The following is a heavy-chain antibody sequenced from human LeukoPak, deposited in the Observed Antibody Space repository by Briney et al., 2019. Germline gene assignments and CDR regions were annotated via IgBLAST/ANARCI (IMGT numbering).Heavy chain of an antibody. CDR2: IWYDGSNK. J-gene: IGHJ6*02. CDR3: VKDRSITMVRGVIAHYYYYYGMDV. V-gene: IGHV3-33*06. D-gene: IGHD3-10*01. Sequence: PGRSLRLTCAASGFTFSNYDMHWVRQAPGKGLEWVAVIWYDGSNKYYADSVKGRFTLSRDNSKNTLYLQMSSLRAEDTAVYYCVKDRSITMVRGVIAHYYYYYGMDVWGQGTTVTVSS. CDR1: GFTFSNYD.